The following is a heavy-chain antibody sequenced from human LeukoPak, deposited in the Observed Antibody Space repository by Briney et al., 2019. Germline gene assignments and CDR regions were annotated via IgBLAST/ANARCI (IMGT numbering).Heavy chain of an antibody. CDR3: ARWLYDSGGWGLDS. CDR2: IRQDASAV. J-gene: IGHJ4*02. V-gene: IGHV3-7*04. Sequence: GGSLRLSCAASGFIFSNYYMSWVRQAPGKGLEWVANIRQDASAVFYVDSLKGRFTVSRDNTKNSLYLQMSSLRVEDTAVYYCARWLYDSGGWGLDSWGQGTLVTVSS. CDR1: GFIFSNYY. D-gene: IGHD3-22*01.